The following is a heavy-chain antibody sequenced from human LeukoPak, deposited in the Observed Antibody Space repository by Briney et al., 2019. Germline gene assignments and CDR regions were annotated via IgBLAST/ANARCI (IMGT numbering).Heavy chain of an antibody. V-gene: IGHV3-30-3*01. Sequence: GGSLRLSCAASGFTFSSFAMSWVRQAPGKGLEWVAVISYDGSNKYYADSVKGRFTISRDNAKNSLYLQMNSLRAEDTAVYYCAIPRITGTRAWVYWGQGTLVTVSS. CDR2: ISYDGSNK. CDR3: AIPRITGTRAWVY. D-gene: IGHD1-7*01. CDR1: GFTFSSFA. J-gene: IGHJ4*02.